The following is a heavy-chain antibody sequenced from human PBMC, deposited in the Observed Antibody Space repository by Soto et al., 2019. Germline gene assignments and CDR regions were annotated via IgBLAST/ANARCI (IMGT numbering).Heavy chain of an antibody. CDR3: ARDRVVATIGLIDGMDV. CDR1: GFTFSSYS. V-gene: IGHV3-21*01. Sequence: PGGSLRLSCAASGFTFSSYSTNWVRQAPGKGLEWVSSISSSSSYIYYADSVKGRFTISRDNAKNSLYLQMNSLRAEDTAVYYCARDRVVATIGLIDGMDVWGQGTTVTVSS. D-gene: IGHD5-12*01. CDR2: ISSSSSYI. J-gene: IGHJ6*02.